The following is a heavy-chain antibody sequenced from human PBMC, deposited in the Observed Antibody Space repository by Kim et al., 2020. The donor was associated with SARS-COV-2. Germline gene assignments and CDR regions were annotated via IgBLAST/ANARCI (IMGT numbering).Heavy chain of an antibody. CDR1: GFAFNLAW. V-gene: IGHV3-15*07. D-gene: IGHD3-10*01. CDR3: TTAGRRGLLALNY. CDR2: IKMKSDGETI. J-gene: IGHJ4*02. Sequence: GGSLRLSCAASGFAFNLAWMKWVRQAPGRGLEWVGRIKMKSDGETIDYAAAVKGRFIISRDDSENRLYLQMNSLKTEDTAMYYCTTAGRRGLLALNYWGQGALVTVSS.